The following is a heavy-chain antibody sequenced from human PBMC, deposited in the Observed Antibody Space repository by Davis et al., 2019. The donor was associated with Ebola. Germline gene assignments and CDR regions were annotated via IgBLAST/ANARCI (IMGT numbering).Heavy chain of an antibody. CDR3: TTDPVVTIFGSGDAFDI. V-gene: IGHV3-15*07. CDR1: GFTIGNAW. Sequence: PGGTLRLSCAASGFTIGNAWMNWVRQAPGQGLAWVGSLKSNTDGGTTDYAAPVKGRFTISRDDSKNTLYLQMNSLKTEDTAVYYCTTDPVVTIFGSGDAFDIWGQVTMVTVSS. CDR2: LKSNTDGGTT. D-gene: IGHD3-3*01. J-gene: IGHJ3*02.